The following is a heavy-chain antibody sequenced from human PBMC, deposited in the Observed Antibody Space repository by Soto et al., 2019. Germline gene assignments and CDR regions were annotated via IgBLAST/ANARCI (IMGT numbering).Heavy chain of an antibody. Sequence: QVQLQQWGAGLLKPSETLSLTCAVYGGSFSGYYWSWIRQPPGKGLEWIGEINHSGSTNYNPSLKSRVTISVDTSKNQFSRKLSSVTAADTAVYYCARRAAIAAAALGFDYWGQGTLVTVSS. CDR3: ARRAAIAAAALGFDY. V-gene: IGHV4-34*01. D-gene: IGHD6-13*01. CDR1: GGSFSGYY. CDR2: INHSGST. J-gene: IGHJ4*02.